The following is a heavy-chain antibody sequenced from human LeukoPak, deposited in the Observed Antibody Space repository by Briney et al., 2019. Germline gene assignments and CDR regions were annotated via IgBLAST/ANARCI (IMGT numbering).Heavy chain of an antibody. D-gene: IGHD3-22*01. CDR1: GFTFSSYG. CDR3: ARAEGYYDSSGNDAFDI. V-gene: IGHV3-33*01. CDR2: IWYDGSNK. Sequence: GRSLRLSCAASGFTFSSYGMHWVRQAPGKGREWVAVIWYDGSNKYYADSVKGGFTISRDNSKNTLYLQMTSLTAEDTAVYYCARAEGYYDSSGNDAFDIWGQGTMVTVSS. J-gene: IGHJ3*02.